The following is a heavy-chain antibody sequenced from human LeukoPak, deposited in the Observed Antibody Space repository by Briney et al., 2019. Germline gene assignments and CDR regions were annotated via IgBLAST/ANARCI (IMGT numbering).Heavy chain of an antibody. D-gene: IGHD1-1*01. Sequence: GGSLRLSCAASGFTFSSYAMSWVRQAPGKGLECISGFSGSGGSTYYADSVKGRFTISRDNSKNTLHLQMNSLAAEDTAMYYCAKATGTLGNWGQGTLVTVSS. CDR1: GFTFSSYA. V-gene: IGHV3-23*01. CDR3: AKATGTLGN. CDR2: FSGSGGST. J-gene: IGHJ4*02.